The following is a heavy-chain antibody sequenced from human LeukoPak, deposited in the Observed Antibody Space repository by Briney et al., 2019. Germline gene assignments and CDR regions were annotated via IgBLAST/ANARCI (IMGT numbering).Heavy chain of an antibody. Sequence: GGSLRLSCAASGFTFSSYSMNWVRQAPGKGLEWVSYISSSSTIYYADSVKGRFTISRDNAKNSLYLQMNSLRAEDTAVYYCARVVRGYCSGGSCYHYYYYYYMDVWGKGTTVTVSS. D-gene: IGHD2-15*01. CDR2: ISSSSTI. CDR3: ARVVRGYCSGGSCYHYYYYYYMDV. J-gene: IGHJ6*03. V-gene: IGHV3-48*01. CDR1: GFTFSSYS.